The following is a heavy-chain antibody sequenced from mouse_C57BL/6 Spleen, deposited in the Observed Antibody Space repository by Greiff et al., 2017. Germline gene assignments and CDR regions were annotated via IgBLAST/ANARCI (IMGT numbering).Heavy chain of an antibody. CDR3: ARHSNYWYFDV. CDR1: GFTFSDYG. J-gene: IGHJ1*03. D-gene: IGHD2-5*01. Sequence: EVKLMESGGGLVKPGGSLKLSCAASGFTFSDYGMHWVRQAPEKGLEWVAYISSGSSTIYYADTVKGRFTISRDNAKNTLFLQLTSLRSEDTAMYYCARHSNYWYFDVWGTGTTVTVSS. CDR2: ISSGSSTI. V-gene: IGHV5-17*01.